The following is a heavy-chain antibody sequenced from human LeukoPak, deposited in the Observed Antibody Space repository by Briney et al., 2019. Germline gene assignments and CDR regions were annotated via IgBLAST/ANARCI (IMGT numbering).Heavy chain of an antibody. CDR3: ARDPYSGSYGADYYYYMDV. CDR2: ISSSSSSI. J-gene: IGHJ6*03. Sequence: GGSLRLSCAASGFTFSSYSMDWVRQAPGGGLEWVSYISSSSSSIYYADSVKGRFTISRDNAKSSLYLQMNSLRAEDTAVYYCARDPYSGSYGADYYYYMDVWGKGTTVTISS. V-gene: IGHV3-48*04. D-gene: IGHD1-26*01. CDR1: GFTFSSYS.